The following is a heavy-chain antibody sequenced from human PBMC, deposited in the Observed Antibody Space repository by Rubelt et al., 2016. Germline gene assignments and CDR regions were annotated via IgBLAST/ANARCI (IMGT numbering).Heavy chain of an antibody. V-gene: IGHV4-34*01. J-gene: IGHJ4*02. CDR2: VNHSGNT. CDR1: GGSFSGYH. CDR3: ARRGGSSGYYYFDY. Sequence: QVQLKQWGAGLLKPSDTLSLTCAVYGGSFSGYHWSWIRQSPGKGLEWIGEVNHSGNTNYSPSLKGRVTISEDPTKNQFSLKLSAVTAADTAVYYCARRGGSSGYYYFDYSGQGTLVTVSS. D-gene: IGHD3-22*01.